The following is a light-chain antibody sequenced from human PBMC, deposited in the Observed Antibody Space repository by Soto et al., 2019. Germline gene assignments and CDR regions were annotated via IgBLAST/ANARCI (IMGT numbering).Light chain of an antibody. Sequence: SALTQPASVSGSPGQSITISCTGTSSDVGGYNYVSWYQQHPGKAPKLMIYDVSNRPSGVSNRFSGSKSGNTASLTISGLQAEDEADYYCSSYTSSSLGYVFGTGTKLTVL. CDR3: SSYTSSSLGYV. CDR2: DVS. J-gene: IGLJ1*01. CDR1: SSDVGGYNY. V-gene: IGLV2-14*01.